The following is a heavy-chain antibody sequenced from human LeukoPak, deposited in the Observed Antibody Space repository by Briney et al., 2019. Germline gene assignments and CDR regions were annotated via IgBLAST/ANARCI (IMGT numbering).Heavy chain of an antibody. J-gene: IGHJ6*03. V-gene: IGHV1-18*01. CDR1: GYTFTSYG. D-gene: IGHD2-2*01. Sequence: GASVKVSCKASGYTFTSYGLSWVRQAPGQGLEWMGWISTYNGNTHYAQKFQGRVTMTTDTSTSTAYMEVTSLRSDDTAVYYCARVPAGVYYYYYMDVWGKGTTVTVSS. CDR2: ISTYNGNT. CDR3: ARVPAGVYYYYYMDV.